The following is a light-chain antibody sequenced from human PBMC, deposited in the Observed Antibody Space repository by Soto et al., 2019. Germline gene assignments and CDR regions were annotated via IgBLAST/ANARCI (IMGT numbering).Light chain of an antibody. V-gene: IGKV3-20*01. J-gene: IGKJ4*01. CDR2: GVS. CDR1: QRLASNY. CDR3: QQANSFPLT. Sequence: EIELTQSPGTLSLSPGERATLSCRASQRLASNYLAWYQQRPGQAPRLLLYGVSSRATGIPDRFSGSGSGTDFTLAISRVEPEDFATYYCQQANSFPLTFGGGTKVEIK.